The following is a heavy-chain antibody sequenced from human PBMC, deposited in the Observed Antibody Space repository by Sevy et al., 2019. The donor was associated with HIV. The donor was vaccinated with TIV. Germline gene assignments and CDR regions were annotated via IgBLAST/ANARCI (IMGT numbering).Heavy chain of an antibody. Sequence: GGSLRLSCAASRFTFGDYYMSWIRQAPGKGLEWLSYISSSGSTIYYADSVKGRFTISRDNAKNSLYLQMNSLRAEDTAVYYCAREMEGVPGRAFDIWGQGTMVTVSS. CDR3: AREMEGVPGRAFDI. CDR2: ISSSGSTI. CDR1: RFTFGDYY. V-gene: IGHV3-11*01. D-gene: IGHD6-19*01. J-gene: IGHJ3*02.